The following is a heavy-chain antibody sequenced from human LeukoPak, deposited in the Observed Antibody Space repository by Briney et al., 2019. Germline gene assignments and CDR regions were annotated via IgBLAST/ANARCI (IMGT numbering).Heavy chain of an antibody. CDR1: GGSISSSSSY. Sequence: SETLSLTCTVSGGSISSSSSYWGWIRQPPGKGLEWIGSIYYSGSTYYNPSLKSRVTISVDTSKNQFSLKLSSVTAADTAVYYCAGDYYGSGSMGVFDYWGQGTLVTVSS. D-gene: IGHD3-10*01. CDR3: AGDYYGSGSMGVFDY. CDR2: IYYSGST. V-gene: IGHV4-39*07. J-gene: IGHJ4*02.